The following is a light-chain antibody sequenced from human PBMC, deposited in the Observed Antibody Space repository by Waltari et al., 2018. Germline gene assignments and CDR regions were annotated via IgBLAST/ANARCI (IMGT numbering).Light chain of an antibody. Sequence: PGERATLSCRASQSVSKYLAWYQQKPGQAPRLLIYHVSTRAAGIPDRFSGSGYGTDFSLTISRLEAEDFAVYYCQHYVSLPATFGQGTKVEIK. J-gene: IGKJ1*01. CDR1: QSVSKY. CDR2: HVS. CDR3: QHYVSLPAT. V-gene: IGKV3-20*01.